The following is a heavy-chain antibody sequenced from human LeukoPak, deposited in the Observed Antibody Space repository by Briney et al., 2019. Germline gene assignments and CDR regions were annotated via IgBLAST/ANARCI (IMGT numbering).Heavy chain of an antibody. J-gene: IGHJ4*02. CDR3: AKEGNSFGFDH. Sequence: GGSLRLSCAASGITFSSDAMSWVRQAPGKGLEWVSSISGSGDSTYYADSVKGRFTISRDNSRNTLFLQMNSLRAEDTAVYYCAKEGNSFGFDHWGRGTLVTVSS. D-gene: IGHD5-18*01. CDR2: ISGSGDST. V-gene: IGHV3-23*01. CDR1: GITFSSDA.